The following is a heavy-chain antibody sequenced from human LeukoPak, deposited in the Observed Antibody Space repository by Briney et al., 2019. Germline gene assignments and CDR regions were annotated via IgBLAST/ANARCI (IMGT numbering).Heavy chain of an antibody. Sequence: GGSLRLSCAASGFPFRSYAMNWVRQAPGKGLEWVSTISGSGGTTYYAVSVKGRFTISRDNSKNTLYLQMNSLRSEDTAVYYFAKYGDRVYSSSKHFDYWGQGALVTVSS. J-gene: IGHJ4*02. D-gene: IGHD6-13*01. CDR1: GFPFRSYA. CDR3: AKYGDRVYSSSKHFDY. V-gene: IGHV3-23*01. CDR2: ISGSGGTT.